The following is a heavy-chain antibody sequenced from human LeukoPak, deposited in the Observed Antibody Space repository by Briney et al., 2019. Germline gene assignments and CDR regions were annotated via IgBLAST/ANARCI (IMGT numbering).Heavy chain of an antibody. D-gene: IGHD6-13*01. Sequence: GASVKVSCKASVYTFTGHYMQWVRQAPGQGLEWMGWISPNSGDTLHAQKFQGRVTMARDTSINTAYMELSNLRSDDTAVYYCARARQGAGTYAFDIWGQGTMATVSS. CDR3: ARARQGAGTYAFDI. CDR1: VYTFTGHY. J-gene: IGHJ3*02. CDR2: ISPNSGDT. V-gene: IGHV1-2*02.